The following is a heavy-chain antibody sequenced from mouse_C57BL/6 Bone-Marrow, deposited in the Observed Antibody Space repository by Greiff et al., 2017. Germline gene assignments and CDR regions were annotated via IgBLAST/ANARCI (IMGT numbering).Heavy chain of an antibody. J-gene: IGHJ4*01. Sequence: VMLVESGGGLVQSGRSLRLSCATSGFTFSDFYMEWVRQSPGKGLEWLGVIWSGGSTDYNAAFISRLSISKDNSKSQVFFKMNSLQADDTAIYYCATLYGSSLYYCAMDYWGQGTSVTVSS. CDR3: ATLYGSSLYYCAMDY. D-gene: IGHD1-1*01. CDR2: IWSGGST. V-gene: IGHV2-2*01. CDR1: GFTFSDFY.